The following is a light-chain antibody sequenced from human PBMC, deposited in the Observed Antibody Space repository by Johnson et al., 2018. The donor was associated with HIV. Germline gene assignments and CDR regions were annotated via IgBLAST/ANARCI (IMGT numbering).Light chain of an antibody. Sequence: QSVLTQPPSVSAAPGQKVTISCSGSSSNIGNNYVSWYQQLPGTAPKLLIYDNNKRPSGIPDRFSGSKSGTSATLGITGLQTGDEADYYCGTWDNSLSTGVVGTGTQVTVL. V-gene: IGLV1-51*01. CDR3: GTWDNSLSTGV. CDR1: SSNIGNNY. J-gene: IGLJ1*01. CDR2: DNN.